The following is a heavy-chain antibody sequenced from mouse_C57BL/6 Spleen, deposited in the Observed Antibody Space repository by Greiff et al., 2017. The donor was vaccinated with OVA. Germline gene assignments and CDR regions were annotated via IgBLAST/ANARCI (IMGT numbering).Heavy chain of an antibody. CDR1: GYTFTSYW. D-gene: IGHD1-1*01. J-gene: IGHJ4*01. CDR2: IDPSDSYT. CDR3: ARSCDYYGSSPDY. Sequence: QVQLQQPGAELVMPGASVKLSCKASGYTFTSYWMHWVKQRPGQGLEWIGEIDPSDSYTNYNQKFKGKSTLTVDKSSSTAYMQLSSLTSEDSAVYYCARSCDYYGSSPDYWGQGTSVTVSS. V-gene: IGHV1-69*01.